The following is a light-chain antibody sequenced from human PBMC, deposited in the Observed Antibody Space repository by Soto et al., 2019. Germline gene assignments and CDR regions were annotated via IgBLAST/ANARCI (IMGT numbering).Light chain of an antibody. V-gene: IGKV1-17*01. CDR2: AAS. Sequence: DIQMTQSPSSLSASVGHTVTITCRASQDVRSDLGWYQHKPGKAPKRLIYAASRLQGGVPSRFSGSGSGTEFTLTISSLQPDDFATYYCQHYNSYSEAFGQGTKVDIK. CDR3: QHYNSYSEA. CDR1: QDVRSD. J-gene: IGKJ1*01.